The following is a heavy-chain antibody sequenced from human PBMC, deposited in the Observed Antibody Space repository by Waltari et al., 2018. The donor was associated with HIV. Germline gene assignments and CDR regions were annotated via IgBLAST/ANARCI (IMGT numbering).Heavy chain of an antibody. CDR3: ARGRHSSGYSLWYFDL. J-gene: IGHJ2*01. D-gene: IGHD3-22*01. CDR2: NYNSGST. CDR1: GGSASTYY. V-gene: IGHV4-59*02. Sequence: QVQLQESGPGLVKASETLSLTCTVSGGSASTYYWNWFRQPPGKGLEWIAYNYNSGSTNYNPSLKSRVTISVDTSKNQFSLELSSVTAADTAVYYCARGRHSSGYSLWYFDLWGRGTLVTVSP.